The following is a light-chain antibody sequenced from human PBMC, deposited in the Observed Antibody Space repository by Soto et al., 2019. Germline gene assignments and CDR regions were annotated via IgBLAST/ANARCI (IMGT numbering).Light chain of an antibody. CDR3: SSYTSSSTLVV. J-gene: IGLJ3*02. V-gene: IGLV2-14*01. CDR2: EVT. Sequence: QSALTQAASVAGSPGQSITLSCTGTTSDVGGYAFVYWYQQHPGKAPKLIIYEVTHRPSGVSNRFSGSKSGNTASLTISGLQAEDEAEYFCSSYTSSSTLVVFGGGTKLTVL. CDR1: TSDVGGYAF.